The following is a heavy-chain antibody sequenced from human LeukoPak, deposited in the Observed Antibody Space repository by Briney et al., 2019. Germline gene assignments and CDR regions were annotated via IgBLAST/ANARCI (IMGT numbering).Heavy chain of an antibody. J-gene: IGHJ4*02. CDR3: ARDILMDTAMVPPIPFDY. CDR2: ISYDGSNK. D-gene: IGHD5-18*01. CDR1: IFTFSSYA. Sequence: GGSLRLSCAASIFTFSSYAMHWVRQAPGKGLEWVAVISYDGSNKYYADSVKGRFTISRDNSKNTLYLQMNSLRAEDKAVYYCARDILMDTAMVPPIPFDYWGQGTLVTVSS. V-gene: IGHV3-30-3*01.